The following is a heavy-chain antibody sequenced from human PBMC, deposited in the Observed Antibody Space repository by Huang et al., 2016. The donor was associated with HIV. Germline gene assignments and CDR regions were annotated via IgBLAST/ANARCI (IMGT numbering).Heavy chain of an antibody. J-gene: IGHJ6*03. Sequence: QLLLQESGPGLVKPSEALALTCAVSGGSIRSSDYHWGWIRQPPGKGLEWIGRIYLKGITHDSPSLKSRVTIAVDTSKNLFFLNLTSMTAADTAVYYCARHREVPVAYYSGWGSHLNYMDVWGRGRTVVVSS. V-gene: IGHV4-39*01. CDR3: ARHREVPVAYYSGWGSHLNYMDV. CDR2: IYLKGIT. D-gene: IGHD3-10*01. CDR1: GGSIRSSDYH.